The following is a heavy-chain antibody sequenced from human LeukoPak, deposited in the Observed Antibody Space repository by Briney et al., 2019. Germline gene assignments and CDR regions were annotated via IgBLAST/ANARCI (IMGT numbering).Heavy chain of an antibody. CDR2: IYYSGST. CDR1: GGSISNYY. J-gene: IGHJ4*02. Sequence: PSETLSLTCTVSGGSISNYYWSWIRQPPGKGLEWIGYIYYSGSTSYNPSLKSRVTISLDTSKNQFSLKLSSVTAADTAVYYCARHGQSYYDSSGYYSYWGQGTQVTVSS. CDR3: ARHGQSYYDSSGYYSY. V-gene: IGHV4-59*08. D-gene: IGHD3-22*01.